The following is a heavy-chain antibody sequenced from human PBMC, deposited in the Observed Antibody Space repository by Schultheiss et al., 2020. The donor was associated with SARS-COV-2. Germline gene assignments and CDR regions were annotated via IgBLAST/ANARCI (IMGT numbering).Heavy chain of an antibody. J-gene: IGHJ4*02. CDR3: ARGYYYGSGSYFPFDY. CDR2: INHSGST. CDR1: GGSFRGYY. D-gene: IGHD3-10*01. V-gene: IGHV4-34*01. Sequence: SETLSLTCAVYGGSFRGYYWSWIRQPPGKGLEWIGEINHSGSTYYNPSLKSRVTISVDRSKNQFSLKLSSVTAADTAVYYCARGYYYGSGSYFPFDYWGQGTLVTVSS.